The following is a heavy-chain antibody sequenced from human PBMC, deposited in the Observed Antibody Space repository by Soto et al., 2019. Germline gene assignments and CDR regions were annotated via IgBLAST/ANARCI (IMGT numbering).Heavy chain of an antibody. CDR2: IKQDGSEK. CDR3: ASLGRHG. V-gene: IGHV3-7*01. J-gene: IGHJ6*02. Sequence: GSLRLSCAASGFTFIDSWMDWVRQSPGKGPEWVANIKQDGSEKNYVDSVKGRFTISRDNAKNSLYLQMNSLRAEDTAVYYCASLGRHGWGQGTTVTVSS. CDR1: GFTFIDSW. D-gene: IGHD3-16*01.